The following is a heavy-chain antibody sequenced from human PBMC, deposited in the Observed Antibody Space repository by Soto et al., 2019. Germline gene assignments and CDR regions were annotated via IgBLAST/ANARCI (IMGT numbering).Heavy chain of an antibody. J-gene: IGHJ6*02. Sequence: ASVKVSCKASGYTFTDYYIHWVRQAPGQGLEWMGWVNPKSGGTNYAQKFQGRVTMTRDTSISTAYMELSRLRSDDTAVYYCARVWDCKYGIGFWGQGTTVTVSS. CDR1: GYTFTDYY. D-gene: IGHD2-21*02. CDR3: ARVWDCKYGIGF. CDR2: VNPKSGGT. V-gene: IGHV1-2*02.